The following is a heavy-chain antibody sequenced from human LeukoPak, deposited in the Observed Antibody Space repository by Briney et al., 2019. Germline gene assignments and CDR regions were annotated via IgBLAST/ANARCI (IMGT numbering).Heavy chain of an antibody. J-gene: IGHJ4*02. CDR2: LDPEDGEM. CDR1: GYTLTELS. Sequence: ASVKVSCKVSGYTLTELSLHWVRQAPGKGLEWMGGLDPEDGEMIYSLKFQGRVTMTEDTSTDIAYMEMSSLRSEDTAVYYCATGRTKWDLLNYWGQGTLVTVSS. D-gene: IGHD1-26*01. CDR3: ATGRTKWDLLNY. V-gene: IGHV1-24*01.